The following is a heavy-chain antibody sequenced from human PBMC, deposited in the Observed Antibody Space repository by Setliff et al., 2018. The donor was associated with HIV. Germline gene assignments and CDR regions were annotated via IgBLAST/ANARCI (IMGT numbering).Heavy chain of an antibody. CDR1: GYTFTNYD. J-gene: IGHJ3*02. CDR2: INTSGDNK. D-gene: IGHD3-16*01. V-gene: IGHV1-46*01. CDR3: ARVGVLRLGGFGAFDI. Sequence: ASVKVSCKPSGYTFTNYDINWVRQAAGQGLEWMGIINTSGDNKDYAQKFQGRLTMTKDTSTSTAYMELSSLRSEDTAVYYCARVGVLRLGGFGAFDIWGQGTMVTVSS.